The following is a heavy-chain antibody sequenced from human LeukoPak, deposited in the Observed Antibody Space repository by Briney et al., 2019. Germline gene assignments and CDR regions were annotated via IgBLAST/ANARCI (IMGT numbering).Heavy chain of an antibody. V-gene: IGHV3-23*01. D-gene: IGHD5-12*01. J-gene: IGHJ3*02. Sequence: GGSLRLSCAASGFTFSSYWMHWVRQTPGKGLEWVSGISGSSGTTYYADSVKGRFTISRDNSKNTLDLQMHSLRAEDTAIYFCAKGGSFSFDIWGQGTKVTVSS. CDR3: AKGGSFSFDI. CDR1: GFTFSSYW. CDR2: ISGSSGTT.